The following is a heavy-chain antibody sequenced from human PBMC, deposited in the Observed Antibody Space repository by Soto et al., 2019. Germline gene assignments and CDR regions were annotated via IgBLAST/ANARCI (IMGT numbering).Heavy chain of an antibody. CDR1: GFSFSSFA. V-gene: IGHV3-48*03. Sequence: GGSLRLSCEASGFSFSSFAMNWVRQAPGRGLEWVSYISDDGASIYYADSLKGRFTISRDNAKNSLSLQMNDLRAEDTAVYYCARENSVQAWLHHFDHWGLGTLVTVSS. CDR3: ARENSVQAWLHHFDH. CDR2: ISDDGASI. J-gene: IGHJ4*02. D-gene: IGHD5-18*01.